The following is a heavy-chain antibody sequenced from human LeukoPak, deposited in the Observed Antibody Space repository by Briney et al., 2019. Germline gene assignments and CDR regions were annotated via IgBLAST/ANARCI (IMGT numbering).Heavy chain of an antibody. Sequence: PSETLSLTCAVSGGSISSHNWWSWVRQPPGKGLEWIGEIFHNGNTGYNPSLKSRVTISVDKSSDQFSLKLSSATAADTAVYYCARANWGYVWGSYRNDKHIDYWGQGTLVTVSS. CDR3: ARANWGYVWGSYRNDKHIDY. J-gene: IGHJ4*02. CDR2: IFHNGNT. D-gene: IGHD3-16*02. CDR1: GGSISSHNW. V-gene: IGHV4-4*02.